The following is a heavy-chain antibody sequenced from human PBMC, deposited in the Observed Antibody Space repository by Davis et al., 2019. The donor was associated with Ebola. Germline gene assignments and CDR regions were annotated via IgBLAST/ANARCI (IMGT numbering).Heavy chain of an antibody. V-gene: IGHV3-7*03. J-gene: IGHJ4*02. CDR2: INHIGYEK. Sequence: PGGSLRLSCAVSGYSFRNDWMAWVRQAPGKGLEWVANINHIGYEKYYGDSVRGRFTISRDNAKNSVYLQMDSLRVEDTAVYYYTRDLSPSDVWRRYFEFWGQGTLVTVSS. CDR3: TRDLSPSDVWRRYFEF. D-gene: IGHD3-16*01. CDR1: GYSFRNDW.